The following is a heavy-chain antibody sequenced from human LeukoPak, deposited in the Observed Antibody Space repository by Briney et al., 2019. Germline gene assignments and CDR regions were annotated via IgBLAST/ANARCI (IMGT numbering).Heavy chain of an antibody. CDR2: ISYDGSNK. CDR3: AKVGAAAGHVTDAFDI. CDR1: GFTFSNYW. Sequence: GGSLRLSCAASGFTFSNYWMHWVRQAPGKGLEWVAVISYDGSNKYYADSVKGRFTISRDNSKNTLYLQMNSLRAEDTAVYYCAKVGAAAGHVTDAFDIWGQGTMVTVSS. V-gene: IGHV3-30*18. J-gene: IGHJ3*02. D-gene: IGHD6-13*01.